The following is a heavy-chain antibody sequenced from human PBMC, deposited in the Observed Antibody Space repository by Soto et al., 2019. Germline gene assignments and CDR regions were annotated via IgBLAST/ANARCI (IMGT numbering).Heavy chain of an antibody. CDR1: GFSFGDYW. J-gene: IGHJ4*02. CDR3: AKLGSGYYTGLYFDY. Sequence: GGSLRLSCAASGFSFGDYWMSWVRQAPGKGLEWVAHMKKDGSEKYYVDSVKGRFTVSRDNTKSSLYLQMSSLRAEDTAVYYCAKLGSGYYTGLYFDYWGQGTLVTVSS. CDR2: MKKDGSEK. V-gene: IGHV3-7*03. D-gene: IGHD3-3*01.